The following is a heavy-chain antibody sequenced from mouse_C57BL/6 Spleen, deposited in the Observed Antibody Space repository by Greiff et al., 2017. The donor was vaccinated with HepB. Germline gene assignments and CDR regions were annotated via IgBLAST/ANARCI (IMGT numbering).Heavy chain of an antibody. CDR2: ISSGSSTI. V-gene: IGHV5-17*01. CDR1: GFTFSDYG. Sequence: EVQRVESGGGLVKPGGSLKLSCAASGFTFSDYGMHWVRQAPEKGLEWVAYISSGSSTIYYADTVKGRFTISRDNAKNTLFLQMTSLRSEDTAMYYCARKAPIYGSSDFDYWGQGTTLTVSS. CDR3: ARKAPIYGSSDFDY. J-gene: IGHJ2*01. D-gene: IGHD1-1*01.